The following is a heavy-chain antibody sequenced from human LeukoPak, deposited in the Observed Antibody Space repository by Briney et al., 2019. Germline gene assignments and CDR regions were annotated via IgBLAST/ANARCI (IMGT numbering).Heavy chain of an antibody. J-gene: IGHJ4*02. D-gene: IGHD6-19*01. CDR1: GFNFSKYD. Sequence: GGSLRLSCAASGFNFSKYDMTWARQAPGKGLEWVSTITGRSDKTYYTDSVKGRFVTSRDNSKDTLYLQMNSLRAEDTALYYCAKGGWLDDLGQGALVTVSS. V-gene: IGHV3-23*01. CDR3: AKGGWLDD. CDR2: ITGRSDKT.